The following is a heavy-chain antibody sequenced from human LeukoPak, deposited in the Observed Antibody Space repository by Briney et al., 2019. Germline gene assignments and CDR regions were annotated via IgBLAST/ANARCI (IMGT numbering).Heavy chain of an antibody. CDR1: GFTFSSYA. D-gene: IGHD3-22*01. J-gene: IGHJ4*02. CDR2: ISGDGDRT. V-gene: IGHV3-23*01. CDR3: AKSGTHFDNSAYYPGAFDY. Sequence: GGSLRLSCAASGFTFSSYAMNWVRQAPGKGLEWVSVISGDGDRTYYADSVKGRFTISRDNSKNTLYLQMNSLRADDTAVYYCAKSGTHFDNSAYYPGAFDYWGQGTLVTVSS.